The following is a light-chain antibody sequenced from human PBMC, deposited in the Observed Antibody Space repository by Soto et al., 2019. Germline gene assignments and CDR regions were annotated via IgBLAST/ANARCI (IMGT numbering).Light chain of an antibody. CDR1: QSVSSN. V-gene: IGKV3-15*01. J-gene: IGKJ2*01. Sequence: EIVMTQSTATLSASPGERATLSCRASQSVSSNLAWYRQKPGEAHRLLIYGASTRATGFPARFSGSGSGTYFTLTISNLQSDEVAVNSCQEYNNLPLYMFVQWTNVDI. CDR2: GAS. CDR3: QEYNNLPLYM.